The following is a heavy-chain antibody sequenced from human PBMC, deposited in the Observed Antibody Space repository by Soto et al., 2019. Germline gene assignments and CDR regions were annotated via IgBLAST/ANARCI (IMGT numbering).Heavy chain of an antibody. CDR1: GFTFSSYA. D-gene: IGHD5-18*01. CDR3: AKDKDPRGYSNYYYGMDV. V-gene: IGHV3-23*01. Sequence: GGSLRLSCASSGFTFSSYAMRWVRQAPGKGLEWVSAISGSGGSTYYADSVKGRFTISRDNSKNTLYLQMNSLRAEDTAVYYCAKDKDPRGYSNYYYGMDVWGQGTTVTVSS. CDR2: ISGSGGST. J-gene: IGHJ6*02.